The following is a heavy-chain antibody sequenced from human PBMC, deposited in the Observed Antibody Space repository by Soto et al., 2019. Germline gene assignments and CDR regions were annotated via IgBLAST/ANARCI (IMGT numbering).Heavy chain of an antibody. CDR2: ISSTGNTI. Sequence: EVQLVESGGGLVQPGGSLRLSCAASGFTFSSYEMNWVRQAPGKGLEWISYISSTGNTIYYVDSVKGRFTISRDNAKNSLYLQINNLRAEDTAVYYCAGGIAADGTHFYYGMDVWGQGTTVTVSS. V-gene: IGHV3-48*03. J-gene: IGHJ6*02. CDR3: AGGIAADGTHFYYGMDV. D-gene: IGHD6-13*01. CDR1: GFTFSSYE.